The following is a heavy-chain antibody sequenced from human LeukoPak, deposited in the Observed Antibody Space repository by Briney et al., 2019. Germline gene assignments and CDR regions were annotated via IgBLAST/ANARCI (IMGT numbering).Heavy chain of an antibody. CDR1: GFTFSSYG. D-gene: IGHD5-12*01. CDR2: IWYDGSNK. Sequence: GGSLRLSCAASGFTFSSYGMHWVRQAPGKGLEWVAVIWYDGSNKYYADSVKGRFTISRDNSKNTLYLQMNSLRADDTAVYYCARVQQAITEAFDIWGQGRMVTVSS. CDR3: ARVQQAITEAFDI. V-gene: IGHV3-33*01. J-gene: IGHJ3*02.